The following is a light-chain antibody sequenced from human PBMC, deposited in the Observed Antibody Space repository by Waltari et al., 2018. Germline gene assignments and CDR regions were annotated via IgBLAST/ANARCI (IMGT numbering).Light chain of an antibody. CDR2: DVS. CDR1: SSDVGGYNS. CDR3: TSYISSSTRYV. Sequence: QSALTQPASVSGSPGQSITISCTGTSSDVGGYNSVSWYQQHPGKAPKLMIYDVSYWPSVFSNGFSASTSGNTASLTISGLRSENEADYYCTSYISSSTRYVFGAGTKVTVL. J-gene: IGLJ1*01. V-gene: IGLV2-14*03.